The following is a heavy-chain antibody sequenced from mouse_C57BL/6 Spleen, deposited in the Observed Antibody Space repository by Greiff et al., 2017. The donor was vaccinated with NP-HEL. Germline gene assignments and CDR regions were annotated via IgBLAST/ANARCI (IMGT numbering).Heavy chain of an antibody. CDR2: IDPSDSYT. J-gene: IGHJ4*01. Sequence: QVQLQQSGAELVMPGASVKLSCKASGYTFTSYWMHWVKQRPGQGLEWIGEIDPSDSYTNYNQKFKGKSTLTVDKSSSTAYMQLSSLTSEDSAVYYCARNYYGSRGLYAMDYWGQGTSVTVSS. CDR1: GYTFTSYW. V-gene: IGHV1-69*01. CDR3: ARNYYGSRGLYAMDY. D-gene: IGHD1-1*01.